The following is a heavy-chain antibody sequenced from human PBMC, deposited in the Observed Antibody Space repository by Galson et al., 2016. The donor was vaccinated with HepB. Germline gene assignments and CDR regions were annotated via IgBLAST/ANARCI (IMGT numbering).Heavy chain of an antibody. V-gene: IGHV3-23*01. CDR1: GFTFSNYA. CDR3: ARDLGEGALAPNIANY. CDR2: ISGSGGST. D-gene: IGHD3-16*01. Sequence: SLRLSCAASGFTFSNYAMSWVRQAPEKGLEWVSAISGSGGSTYYADSVKGRFTISRDNSRNTLYLHMNSLRVEDTAIYYCARDLGEGALAPNIANYWGQGTLVAVSS. J-gene: IGHJ4*02.